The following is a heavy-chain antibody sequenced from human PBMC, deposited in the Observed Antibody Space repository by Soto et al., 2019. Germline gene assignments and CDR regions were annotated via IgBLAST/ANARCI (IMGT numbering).Heavy chain of an antibody. CDR2: IRGSGGSGSST. J-gene: IGHJ3*02. CDR3: EKELFGSIYDALDI. CDR1: GFTFNSYA. D-gene: IGHD3-10*01. Sequence: PGGSLRLSCAASGFTFNSYAMTWVRQAPGKGLEWVSVIRGSGGSGSSTYYADSVKGRFSISRDDSKNTLYLQMTSLRAEDTAVYYCEKELFGSIYDALDIWGQGTMVTVSS. V-gene: IGHV3-23*01.